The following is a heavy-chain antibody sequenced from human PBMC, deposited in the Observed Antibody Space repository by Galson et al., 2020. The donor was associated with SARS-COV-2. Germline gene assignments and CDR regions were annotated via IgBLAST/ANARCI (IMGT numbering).Heavy chain of an antibody. CDR2: TYYSGST. CDR3: ARNDFWSGYYWFDP. V-gene: IGHV4-39*07. J-gene: IGHJ5*02. D-gene: IGHD3-3*01. CDR1: GGSISSSSYY. Sequence: SETLSLTCTVSGGSISSSSYYCGWPRQPPGKGLEWIGRTYYSGSTYYNPSLKSRVTISVDTSKNQFSLRLSSVTAADTAVYYGARNDFWSGYYWFDPWGQGTLVTVSS.